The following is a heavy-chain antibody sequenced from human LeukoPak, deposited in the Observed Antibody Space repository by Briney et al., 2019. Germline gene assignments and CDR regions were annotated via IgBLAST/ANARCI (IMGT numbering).Heavy chain of an antibody. Sequence: SETLSLTCAVYGGSFSDYYWSWIRQPPGKGLEWIDEINHSGTTNYNPSLKSRVTMSVDLSKNQFSLKLSSATAADTAVYYCAREGSYSGSGSPPLDFWGQGTLVTVSS. J-gene: IGHJ4*02. CDR3: AREGSYSGSGSPPLDF. CDR2: INHSGTT. CDR1: GGSFSDYY. D-gene: IGHD3-10*01. V-gene: IGHV4-34*01.